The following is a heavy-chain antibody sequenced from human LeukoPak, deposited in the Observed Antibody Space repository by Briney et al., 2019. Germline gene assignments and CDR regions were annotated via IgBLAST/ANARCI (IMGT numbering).Heavy chain of an antibody. CDR3: ARDLPGYYDSSGYYSTEDY. D-gene: IGHD3-22*01. CDR1: GGTFSSLT. J-gene: IGHJ4*02. Sequence: ASVKVSCKASGGTFSSLTINWVRQAPGQGLEWMGWINPNSGGTNYAQKFQGRVTMTRDTSISTAYMELSRLRSDDTAVYYCARDLPGYYDSSGYYSTEDYWGQGTLVTVSS. V-gene: IGHV1-2*02. CDR2: INPNSGGT.